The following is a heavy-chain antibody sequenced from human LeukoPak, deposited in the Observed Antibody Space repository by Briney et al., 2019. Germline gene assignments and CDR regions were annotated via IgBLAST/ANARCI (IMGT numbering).Heavy chain of an antibody. CDR1: GGPISSSSYY. Sequence: SETRSLTCTVSGGPISSSSYYWGWIRQPPGKGLEWIGSIYYSGSTYYNPSLKSRVTISVDTSKNQFSLKLSSVTAADTAVYYCARVIGYCSGGSCYSVGGFYFDYWGQGTLVTVSS. J-gene: IGHJ4*02. CDR3: ARVIGYCSGGSCYSVGGFYFDY. D-gene: IGHD2-15*01. CDR2: IYYSGST. V-gene: IGHV4-39*07.